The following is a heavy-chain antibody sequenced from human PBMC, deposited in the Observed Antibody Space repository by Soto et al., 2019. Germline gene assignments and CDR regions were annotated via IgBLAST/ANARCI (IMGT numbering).Heavy chain of an antibody. V-gene: IGHV3-23*01. CDR2: ISGSGVST. Sequence: SMRLSCAASGFTFSSYAMSWARQTTGKGLEWVSAISGSGVSTYYADSVKGRFTISRDNSKNTLYLQMNSLRAEDTAVYYCAKGPGMYYYDSSGYYHYDYWGQGSLVXVSS. CDR1: GFTFSSYA. CDR3: AKGPGMYYYDSSGYYHYDY. J-gene: IGHJ4*02. D-gene: IGHD3-22*01.